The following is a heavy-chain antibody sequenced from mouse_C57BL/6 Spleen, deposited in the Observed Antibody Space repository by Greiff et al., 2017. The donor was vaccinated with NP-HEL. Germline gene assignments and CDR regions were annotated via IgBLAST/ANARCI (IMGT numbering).Heavy chain of an antibody. CDR1: GFSFNTYA. CDR3: VRQSYYGSPYYFDY. J-gene: IGHJ2*01. Sequence: EVNVVESGGGLVQPKGSLKLSCAASGFSFNTYAMNWVRQAPGKGLEWVARIRSKSNNYATYYADSVKDRFTISRDDSESMLYLQMNNLKTEDTAMYYCVRQSYYGSPYYFDYWGQGTTLTVSS. V-gene: IGHV10-1*01. D-gene: IGHD1-1*01. CDR2: IRSKSNNYAT.